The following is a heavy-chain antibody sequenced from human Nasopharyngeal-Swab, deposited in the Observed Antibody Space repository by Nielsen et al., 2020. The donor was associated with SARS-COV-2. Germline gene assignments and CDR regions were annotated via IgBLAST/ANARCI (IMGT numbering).Heavy chain of an antibody. CDR2: IWYDGTNK. J-gene: IGHJ5*02. Sequence: GGSLRLSCGGSGFIFSNFGIHWVRQAPGKGLEWVAFIWYDGTNKYYADSVKGRFTISRDNSKTTVFLQMNSLRVEDTAVYYCARAATATSLPAWGQGALVVVSS. CDR1: GFIFSNFG. D-gene: IGHD4-17*01. V-gene: IGHV3-30*02. CDR3: ARAATATSLPA.